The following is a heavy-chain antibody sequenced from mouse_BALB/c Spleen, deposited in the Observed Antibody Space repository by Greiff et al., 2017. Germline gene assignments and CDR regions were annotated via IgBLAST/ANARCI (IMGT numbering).Heavy chain of an antibody. CDR1: GFAFSSYD. Sequence: EVKLVESGGGLVKPGGSLKLSCAASGFAFSSYDMSWVRQTPEKRLEWVAYISSGGGSTYYPDIVKGRFTISRDNAKNTLYLQMSSLKSEDTAMYYCAREPFGLYFDYWGQGTTLTVSS. V-gene: IGHV5-12-1*01. CDR3: AREPFGLYFDY. J-gene: IGHJ2*01. CDR2: ISSGGGST.